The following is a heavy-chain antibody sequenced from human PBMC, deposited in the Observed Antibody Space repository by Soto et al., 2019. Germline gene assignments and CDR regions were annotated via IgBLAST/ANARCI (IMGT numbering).Heavy chain of an antibody. CDR1: GFTFSGSA. J-gene: IGHJ6*02. Sequence: EVQLVESGGGLVQPGGSPKLSCAASGFTFSGSAMHWVRQASGKRLEWVGRIRSKANSYATAYAASVKGRFTISRDDSKNTAYLQMNSLKTEDTAVYYCTRHGTTALYGMDVWGQGTTVTVSS. CDR2: IRSKANSYAT. V-gene: IGHV3-73*02. CDR3: TRHGTTALYGMDV. D-gene: IGHD1-7*01.